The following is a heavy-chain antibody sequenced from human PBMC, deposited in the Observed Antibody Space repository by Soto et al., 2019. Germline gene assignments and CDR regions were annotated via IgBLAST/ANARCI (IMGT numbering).Heavy chain of an antibody. Sequence: QVPLQESGPGLVKPSQTLSLTCTVSGASVSSGDYYWTWIRQPPGKGLEWIGYIYYSGSAYYNPSLKNRVMMSVDMSKNHFSLKLSSVTAADTAVYFCVRGDSGWRGGSWGQGTLVTVSS. D-gene: IGHD6-19*01. J-gene: IGHJ5*02. CDR3: VRGDSGWRGGS. CDR2: IYYSGSA. CDR1: GASVSSGDYY. V-gene: IGHV4-30-4*01.